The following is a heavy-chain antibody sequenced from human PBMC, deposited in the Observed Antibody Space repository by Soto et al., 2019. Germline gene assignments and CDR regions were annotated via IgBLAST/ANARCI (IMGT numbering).Heavy chain of an antibody. CDR2: IYSGGST. Sequence: GESLKISCAASGFTVSSNYMSWVRQAPGKGLEWVSVIYSGGSTYYADSVKGRFTISRDNSKNTLYLQMNSLRAEDTAVYYCARAIVVVTATLPTPLDYWGQGTLVTVSS. V-gene: IGHV3-66*01. CDR3: ARAIVVVTATLPTPLDY. D-gene: IGHD2-21*02. CDR1: GFTVSSNY. J-gene: IGHJ4*02.